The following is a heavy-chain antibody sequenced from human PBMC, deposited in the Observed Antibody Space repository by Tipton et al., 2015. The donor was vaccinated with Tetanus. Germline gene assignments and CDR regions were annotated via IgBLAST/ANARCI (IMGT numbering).Heavy chain of an antibody. CDR1: GGTFTNYA. J-gene: IGHJ4*02. Sequence: QSGPEVKKPGSSVKVSCKASGGTFTNYALSWVRQAPGQGLEWVGGITPIFGTTNSAPKFQGRVTITADESTNTAYMELSNLRSEDTAVYYCARGGIAAAGGGLDYWGQGTLVTVSS. V-gene: IGHV1-69*01. CDR3: ARGGIAAAGGGLDY. CDR2: ITPIFGTT. D-gene: IGHD6-13*01.